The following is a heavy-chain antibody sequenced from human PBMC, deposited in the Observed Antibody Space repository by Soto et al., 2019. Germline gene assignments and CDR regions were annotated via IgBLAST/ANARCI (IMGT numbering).Heavy chain of an antibody. J-gene: IGHJ3*02. CDR3: ARRYYDSNGQSNTFDI. CDR1: GASISSSY. Sequence: SETQSLTCTVSGASISSSYWSWIQQSPGKGLEWIGYVHYSGSTKYNPSLKSRVTISVDTSKNQFSLKLSSVTAADTAVYYCARRYYDSNGQSNTFDIWGQGTMVTVS. V-gene: IGHV4-59*01. D-gene: IGHD3-22*01. CDR2: VHYSGST.